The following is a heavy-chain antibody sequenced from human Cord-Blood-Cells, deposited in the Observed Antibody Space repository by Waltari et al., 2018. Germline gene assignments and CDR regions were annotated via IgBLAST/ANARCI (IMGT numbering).Heavy chain of an antibody. Sequence: QVQLVQSGAAVKKPGASVKVSCMASGYTFTGYYMPWVRQAPAQGLEWMGWINPNSGGTNYAQKFQGRVTMTRDTSISTAYMELSRLRSDDTAVYYCARALRGLLWFGELREDFDYWGQGTLVTVSS. D-gene: IGHD3-10*01. CDR2: INPNSGGT. J-gene: IGHJ4*02. CDR3: ARALRGLLWFGELREDFDY. CDR1: GYTFTGYY. V-gene: IGHV1-2*02.